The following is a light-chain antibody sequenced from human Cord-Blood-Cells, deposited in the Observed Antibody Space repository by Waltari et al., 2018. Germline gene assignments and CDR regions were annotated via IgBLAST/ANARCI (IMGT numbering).Light chain of an antibody. CDR2: DVS. V-gene: IGLV2-14*01. Sequence: QSALTQPASVSGSPGQPITIPCTGTSSDVGGYNYVSWYHQHPGKAPKLMIYDVSNRPSGVSNRFSGSKSGNTASLTISGLQAEDEADYYCSSYTSSSSVFGGGTKLTVL. CDR1: SSDVGGYNY. CDR3: SSYTSSSSV. J-gene: IGLJ2*01.